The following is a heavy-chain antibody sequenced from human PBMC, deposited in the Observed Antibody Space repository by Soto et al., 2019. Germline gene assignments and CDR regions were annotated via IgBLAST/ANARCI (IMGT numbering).Heavy chain of an antibody. Sequence: AGSLRLSCAASGFTFSSYWMSWVRQAPGKGLEWVANIKQDGSEKYYVDSVKGRFTISRDNSKNSLYLQMNSLRAEDTAVYYCARDYLWELVVPLYYHYYGMDVWGQGTTVTVSS. CDR1: GFTFSSYW. D-gene: IGHD1-26*01. J-gene: IGHJ6*02. CDR3: ARDYLWELVVPLYYHYYGMDV. V-gene: IGHV3-7*01. CDR2: IKQDGSEK.